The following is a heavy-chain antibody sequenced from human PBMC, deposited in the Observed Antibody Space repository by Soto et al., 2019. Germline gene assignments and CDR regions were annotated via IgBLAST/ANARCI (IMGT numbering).Heavy chain of an antibody. CDR3: AGDDYGGKSDKFLDY. V-gene: IGHV1-2*02. CDR1: GSTFSAYY. CDR2: INPKSGGT. Sequence: QVQLVQSGAEVKKPGASIKVSCKASGSTFSAYYIHWVRQAPGQGLEWMGWINPKSGGTNNAQNFQGRVTMTSDTSISTASMELSRLTSDATAVYYCAGDDYGGKSDKFLDYWGQGTLVTVSA. J-gene: IGHJ4*02. D-gene: IGHD4-17*01.